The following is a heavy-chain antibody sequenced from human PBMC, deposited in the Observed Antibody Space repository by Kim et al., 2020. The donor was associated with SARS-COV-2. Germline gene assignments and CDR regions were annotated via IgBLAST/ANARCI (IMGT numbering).Heavy chain of an antibody. V-gene: IGHV3-23*01. D-gene: IGHD5-18*01. CDR1: GFIFTNFA. CDR3: AEGVGYNYDYADS. CDR2: ISGGGGNT. Sequence: GGSLRLSCAASGFIFTNFAMSWVRQAPGKGLEWVSPISGGGGNTYYADSVKGRFTISRDNSKNTLYLQMNSLRTEDTAVYYCAEGVGYNYDYADSWGQGTLVTVSS. J-gene: IGHJ4*02.